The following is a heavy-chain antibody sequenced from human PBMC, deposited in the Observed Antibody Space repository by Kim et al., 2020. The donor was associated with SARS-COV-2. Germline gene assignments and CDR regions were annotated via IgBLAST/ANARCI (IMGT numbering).Heavy chain of an antibody. J-gene: IGHJ4*02. V-gene: IGHV3-66*01. Sequence: GGSLRLSCAASGFAVSSNYMSWVRQAPGKGLEWVSVIYAGGSTYYADTVKGRFTVSRDESKNTLYLQMDSLRAEDSAVYFCVSDVSDSKGNYFDYWGQEALVTVSS. CDR3: VSDVSDSKGNYFDY. CDR1: GFAVSSNY. CDR2: IYAGGST. D-gene: IGHD2-21*01.